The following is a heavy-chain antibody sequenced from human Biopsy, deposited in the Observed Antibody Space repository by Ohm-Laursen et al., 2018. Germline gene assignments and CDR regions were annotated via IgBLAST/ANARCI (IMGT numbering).Heavy chain of an antibody. CDR1: GYTFAGYY. Sequence: VSSVKVSCNASGYTFAGYYLHWVRQAPGHGLEWMGWINPNSGNANYAQSFQGRLTVTRDTSISTAYMELTSLTFDDTAIYYCARVPAYPSIDGYYGLDLWGQGTTVSVSS. V-gene: IGHV1-2*02. CDR2: INPNSGNA. CDR3: ARVPAYPSIDGYYGLDL. J-gene: IGHJ6*02. D-gene: IGHD3-9*01.